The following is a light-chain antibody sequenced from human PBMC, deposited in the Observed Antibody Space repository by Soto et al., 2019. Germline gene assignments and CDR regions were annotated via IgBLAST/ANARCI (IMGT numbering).Light chain of an antibody. CDR3: TSYTSSSTLI. Sequence: QSVLTQPASVSGSPGQSITISCTGSSSDVGGYNYVSWYQHHPGKAPKFMIYDVTNRPSGVSDRFSGSKSGNTASLTISGLRAEDEADYYCTSYTSSSTLIFGGGTKLTVL. CDR1: SSDVGGYNY. V-gene: IGLV2-14*03. J-gene: IGLJ2*01. CDR2: DVT.